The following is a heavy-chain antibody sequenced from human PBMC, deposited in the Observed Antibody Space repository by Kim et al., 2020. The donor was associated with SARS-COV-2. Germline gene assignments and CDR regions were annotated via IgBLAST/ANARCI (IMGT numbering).Heavy chain of an antibody. J-gene: IGHJ4*02. CDR2: YT. V-gene: IGHV3-11*06. D-gene: IGHD1-1*01. CDR3: AREQPPIDY. Sequence: YTNYADSVKGRFTISRDNAKNSLYLQMNSLRAEDTAVYYCAREQPPIDYWGQGTLVTVSS.